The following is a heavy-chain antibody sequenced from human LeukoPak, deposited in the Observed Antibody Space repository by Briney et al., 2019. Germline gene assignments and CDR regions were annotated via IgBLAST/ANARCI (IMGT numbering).Heavy chain of an antibody. J-gene: IGHJ4*02. D-gene: IGHD3-22*01. CDR3: AKSSYYDSSGYYREYYFDY. Sequence: GGSLRLSCAASGFTFSSYAMSWVRQAPGKGLEWVSAISGGGGSTHYADSVKGRFTISRDNSKNTLYLQLSSLRAGDTAVYYCAKSSYYDSSGYYREYYFDYWGQGTLVTVSS. V-gene: IGHV3-23*01. CDR2: ISGGGGST. CDR1: GFTFSSYA.